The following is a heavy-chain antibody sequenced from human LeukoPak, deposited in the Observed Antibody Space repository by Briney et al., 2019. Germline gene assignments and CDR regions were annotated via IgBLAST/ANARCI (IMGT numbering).Heavy chain of an antibody. CDR1: GFTFSSYS. CDR3: ARDGFAAAAGTEDY. V-gene: IGHV3-21*01. J-gene: IGHJ4*02. D-gene: IGHD6-13*01. Sequence: GGSLRLSCAASGFTFSSYSMNWVRQAPGKGLEWVSSISSSSSYIYYADSVKGRFTISRDNAKNSLYLQMNSLRAEDTAVYYCARDGFAAAAGTEDYWGQGTLVTVSS. CDR2: ISSSSSYI.